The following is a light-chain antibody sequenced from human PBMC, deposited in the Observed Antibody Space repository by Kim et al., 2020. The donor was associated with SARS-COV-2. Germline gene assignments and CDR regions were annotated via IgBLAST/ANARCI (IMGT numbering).Light chain of an antibody. V-gene: IGKV3-15*01. CDR1: QSVGSK. Sequence: EIVMTQSPATLSVSPGERATLSCRASQSVGSKLAWYQQKPGQGPRLLISGVSTRASGIPARFSGSGSGTEFTLTISSLQSEDFAVYYCQQYHNWPPVTFGGGTRVEI. CDR2: GVS. CDR3: QQYHNWPPVT. J-gene: IGKJ4*01.